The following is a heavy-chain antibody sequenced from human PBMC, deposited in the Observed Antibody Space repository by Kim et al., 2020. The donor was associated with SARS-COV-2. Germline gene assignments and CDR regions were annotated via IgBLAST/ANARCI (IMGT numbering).Heavy chain of an antibody. D-gene: IGHD6-25*01. V-gene: IGHV6-1*01. Sequence: EYAVSVKSRITNNPDTSKNQLSLQLNSVTPDDTAVYYCARQKRAGSGMDVWGQGTTVTVSS. CDR3: ARQKRAGSGMDV. J-gene: IGHJ6*02.